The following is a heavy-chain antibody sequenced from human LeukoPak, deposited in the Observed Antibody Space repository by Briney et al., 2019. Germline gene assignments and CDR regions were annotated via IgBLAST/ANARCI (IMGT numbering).Heavy chain of an antibody. CDR1: GYTFTSYG. CDR2: ISGYNGNT. CDR3: ARDLGYFGSGTYARDYYHYMAV. V-gene: IGHV1-18*01. J-gene: IGHJ6*03. D-gene: IGHD3-10*01. Sequence: GASVKVSCKASGYTFTSYGISWVRQAPGQGLEWMGWISGYNGNTDYAQMFQGRVTVNTDTSTSTAYMELRGLRSDDTAVYYCARDLGYFGSGTYARDYYHYMAVWGKGTTVTVSS.